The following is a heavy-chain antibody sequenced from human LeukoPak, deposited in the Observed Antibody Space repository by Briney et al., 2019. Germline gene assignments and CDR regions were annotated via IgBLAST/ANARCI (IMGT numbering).Heavy chain of an antibody. Sequence: PGGSLRLSCAASGFTFSSYGMHWVRQAPGKGLEWVAVIWYDGSNKYYADSVKGRFTISRDNSKNTLYLQMNSLRAEDTAVYYCVEGSRYSGHWGQGTLVTVSS. CDR1: GFTFSSYG. CDR3: VEGSRYSGH. J-gene: IGHJ4*02. D-gene: IGHD6-13*01. CDR2: IWYDGSNK. V-gene: IGHV3-33*01.